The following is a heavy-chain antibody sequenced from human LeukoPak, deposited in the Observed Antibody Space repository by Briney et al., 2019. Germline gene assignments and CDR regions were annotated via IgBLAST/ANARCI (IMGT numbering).Heavy chain of an antibody. J-gene: IGHJ4*02. Sequence: SSETLSLTCTVSGGSISSYYWSWLRQPAGKGVEWIGRFYTSGSTHYNPSLKSRVTMSIDTSKNQFSLKLSSVTAADTAVYYCARDARLHYYFDYWGQGTLVTVSS. CDR2: FYTSGST. D-gene: IGHD6-25*01. CDR1: GGSISSYY. V-gene: IGHV4-4*07. CDR3: ARDARLHYYFDY.